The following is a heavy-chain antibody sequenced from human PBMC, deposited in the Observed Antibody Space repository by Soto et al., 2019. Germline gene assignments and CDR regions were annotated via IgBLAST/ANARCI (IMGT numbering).Heavy chain of an antibody. CDR3: ARVWSTYDYIWGSWDY. CDR1: GFTFISYG. V-gene: IGHV3-33*01. D-gene: IGHD3-16*01. CDR2: IWYDGSNK. Sequence: FMRLSCAAAGFTFISYGMHWVRQATGKGLEWVAVIWYDGSNKYYADSVKGRFTISRDNSKNTLYLQMNSLRAEDTAVYYCARVWSTYDYIWGSWDYWGQGTLVTVSS. J-gene: IGHJ4*02.